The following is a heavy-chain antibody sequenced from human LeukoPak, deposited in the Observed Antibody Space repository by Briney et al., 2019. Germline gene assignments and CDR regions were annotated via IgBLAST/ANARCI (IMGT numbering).Heavy chain of an antibody. V-gene: IGHV5-51*01. CDR2: IYPGDSDT. Sequence: GESLKISCKGSGYSFTSYWIGWVRQMPGKGLEWMGIIYPGDSDTRYSPSFQGQVTISADKSISTAYLQWSSLKASDTAMYYCARPTPELTDAFDIWGQGTMVTVSS. CDR1: GYSFTSYW. J-gene: IGHJ3*02. D-gene: IGHD1-14*01. CDR3: ARPTPELTDAFDI.